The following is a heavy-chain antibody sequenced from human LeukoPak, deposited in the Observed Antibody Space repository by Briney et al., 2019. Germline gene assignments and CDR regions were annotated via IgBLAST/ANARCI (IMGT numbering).Heavy chain of an antibody. D-gene: IGHD6-19*01. CDR1: GGSIGSYY. CDR3: ARTTIAVARSFDY. CDR2: INHGGST. Sequence: PSETLSLTCTVSGGSIGSYYWSWIRQPPGNGLEWIGEINHGGSTNYNPSLKSRVTISVDTSKNYFSLKLSSVTAADTAVYYCARTTIAVARSFDYWGQGTLVTVSS. J-gene: IGHJ4*02. V-gene: IGHV4-34*01.